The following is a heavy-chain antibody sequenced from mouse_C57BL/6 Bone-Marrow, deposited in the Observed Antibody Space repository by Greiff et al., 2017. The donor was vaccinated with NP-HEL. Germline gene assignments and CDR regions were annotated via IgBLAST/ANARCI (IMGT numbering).Heavy chain of an antibody. Sequence: EVQLQQSGPELVKPGASVKISCKASGYTFTDYYMNWVKQSHGKSLEWIGDINPNNGGTSYNQKFKGKATLTVDKSSSTAYMELRSLTSEDSAVYYCARWYYGSSYGFDYWGQGTTLTVSS. CDR2: INPNNGGT. CDR1: GYTFTDYY. CDR3: ARWYYGSSYGFDY. J-gene: IGHJ2*01. D-gene: IGHD1-1*01. V-gene: IGHV1-26*01.